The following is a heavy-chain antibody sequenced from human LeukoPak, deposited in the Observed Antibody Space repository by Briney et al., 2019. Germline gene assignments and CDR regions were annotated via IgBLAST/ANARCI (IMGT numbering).Heavy chain of an antibody. J-gene: IGHJ4*02. CDR3: ARGKDGYIGDPFDY. Sequence: SETLSLTCTVSGGSISSSSYYWGWIRQPPGKGLEWIGSIYYSGSTYYNPSLKSRVTISVDTSKNQFSLKLSSVTAADTAEYYCARGKDGYIGDPFDYWGQGTLVTVSS. CDR2: IYYSGST. D-gene: IGHD5-24*01. CDR1: GGSISSSSYY. V-gene: IGHV4-39*07.